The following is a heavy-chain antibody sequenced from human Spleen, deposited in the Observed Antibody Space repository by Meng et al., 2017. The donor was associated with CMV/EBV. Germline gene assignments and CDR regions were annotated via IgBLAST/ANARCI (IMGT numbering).Heavy chain of an antibody. D-gene: IGHD4-11*01. J-gene: IGHJ6*02. V-gene: IGHV4-39*07. Sequence: SETLSLTCTVSVSSISRTTYYWGWIRQPPGKGLEWLGSINYSGSTYYNPSLKSRVTILVDTSKNQFSLRLSSVTAADTAVYYCAREGGKGEYINYRIYYGMDVWGQGTTVTVLL. CDR2: INYSGST. CDR1: VSSISRTTYY. CDR3: AREGGKGEYINYRIYYGMDV.